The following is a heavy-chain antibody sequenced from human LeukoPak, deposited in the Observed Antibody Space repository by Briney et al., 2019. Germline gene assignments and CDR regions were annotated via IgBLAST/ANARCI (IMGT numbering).Heavy chain of an antibody. J-gene: IGHJ4*02. Sequence: SETLSLTCTVSGGSISSSSYYWGWIRQPPGKGLEWIGSIYYSGTTYYNPSLKSRVTISVDTSKNQFSLKLSSVTAADTAVYYCARFLHDSSSWYGAFDYWGQGTLVTVSS. V-gene: IGHV4-39*07. CDR3: ARFLHDSSSWYGAFDY. CDR2: IYYSGTT. CDR1: GGSISSSSYY. D-gene: IGHD6-13*01.